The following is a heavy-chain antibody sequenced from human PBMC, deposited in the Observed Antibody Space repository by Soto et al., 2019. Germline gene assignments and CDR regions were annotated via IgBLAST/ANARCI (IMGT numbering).Heavy chain of an antibody. J-gene: IGHJ4*02. CDR2: ILYDGNNK. V-gene: IGHV3-30*18. Sequence: LRLSCAASGFTFSTYGMHWVRQAPGKGLEWVALILYDGNNKYYPDSVKGRFTISRDNSKNTLYLQMDGLRTEDTAIYYCAKEGYSSSLDYWGQGTLVTVSS. CDR3: AKEGYSSSLDY. D-gene: IGHD2-15*01. CDR1: GFTFSTYG.